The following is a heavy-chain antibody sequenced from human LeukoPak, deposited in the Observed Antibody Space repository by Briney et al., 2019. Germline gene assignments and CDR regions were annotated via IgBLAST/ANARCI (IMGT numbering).Heavy chain of an antibody. CDR1: GFTFSSYN. D-gene: IGHD6-13*01. CDR3: AKEGYGSWYKLDY. Sequence: PGGSLRLSCAASGFTFSSYNMNWVRQAPGKGLEWVSYISSSSSARYYADSVKGRFTVSRDNAKNSLYLQMNSLGDEDTALYYCAKEGYGSWYKLDYWGQGTLVTVSS. J-gene: IGHJ4*02. CDR2: ISSSSSAR. V-gene: IGHV3-48*02.